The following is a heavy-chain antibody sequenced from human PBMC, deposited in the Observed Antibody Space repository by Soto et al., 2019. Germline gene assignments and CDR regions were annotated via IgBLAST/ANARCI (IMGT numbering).Heavy chain of an antibody. D-gene: IGHD6-19*01. CDR3: SRFIMVGGWFDPNYYHGMDV. CDR2: ISGYNGNT. Sequence: ASVKVSCKXSGYPFSNYGINWVRQAPGQGLEWMGWISGYNGNTNYAQTVQGRDTMTTDTSTGTVYMELRSLKSDDTAIYYCSRFIMVGGWFDPNYYHGMDVWGQGTTVTVSS. V-gene: IGHV1-18*01. CDR1: GYPFSNYG. J-gene: IGHJ6*02.